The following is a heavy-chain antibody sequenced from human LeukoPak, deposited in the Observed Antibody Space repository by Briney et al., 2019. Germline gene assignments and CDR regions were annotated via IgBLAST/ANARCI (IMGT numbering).Heavy chain of an antibody. Sequence: SETLSLTCTVSGGSISSSSYYWGWIRRPPGKGLEWIGSIYYSGSTYYNPSLKSRVTISVDTSKNQFSLKLSSVTAADTAVYYCARVCCSSTSCRWYFDLWGRGTLVTVSS. V-gene: IGHV4-39*01. D-gene: IGHD2-2*01. CDR2: IYYSGST. CDR1: GGSISSSSYY. J-gene: IGHJ2*01. CDR3: ARVCCSSTSCRWYFDL.